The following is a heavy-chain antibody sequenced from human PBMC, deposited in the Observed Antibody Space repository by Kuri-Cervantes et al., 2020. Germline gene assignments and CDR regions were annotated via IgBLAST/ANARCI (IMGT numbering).Heavy chain of an antibody. CDR1: GGSISSGSYF. V-gene: IGHV4-61*02. D-gene: IGHD3-22*01. J-gene: IGHJ2*01. CDR2: IYTSGST. Sequence: LRLSCTVSGGSISSGSYFWSWIRQPAGKGLEWIGRIYTSGSTNYNPSLKSRVTISVDRSKNQFSLKLSSVTAADTAVYYCARARYYDSSGYSVGPNWYFDLWGRGTLVTVSS. CDR3: ARARYYDSSGYSVGPNWYFDL.